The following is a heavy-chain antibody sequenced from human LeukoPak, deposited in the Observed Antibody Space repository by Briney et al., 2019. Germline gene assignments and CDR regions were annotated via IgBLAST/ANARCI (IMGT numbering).Heavy chain of an antibody. CDR2: IYYSGST. J-gene: IGHJ4*02. D-gene: IGHD2-2*01. CDR3: ARVFVVVPAANYYLDY. Sequence: PSETLSLTCTVSGGSISSYYWSWIRQPPGKGLEWIGYIYYSGSTNYNPSLKSRVTISVDTSKNQFSLKLSSVTAADTAVYYCARVFVVVPAANYYLDYWGQGTLVTVSS. V-gene: IGHV4-59*01. CDR1: GGSISSYY.